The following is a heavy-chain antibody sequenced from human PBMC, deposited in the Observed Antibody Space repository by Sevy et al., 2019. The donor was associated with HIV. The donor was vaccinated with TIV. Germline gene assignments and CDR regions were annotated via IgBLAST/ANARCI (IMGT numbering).Heavy chain of an antibody. Sequence: ASVKVSCKVSGYTLTELSMHWVRQAPGKGLEWMGGFVPEDGETIYAQKFQGRVTMTEDTSTDTAYMELGSLGSEDTAVYYCATEGANYSTYYGMDVWGQGTTVTVSS. CDR2: FVPEDGET. J-gene: IGHJ6*02. CDR3: ATEGANYSTYYGMDV. V-gene: IGHV1-24*01. CDR1: GYTLTELS. D-gene: IGHD6-13*01.